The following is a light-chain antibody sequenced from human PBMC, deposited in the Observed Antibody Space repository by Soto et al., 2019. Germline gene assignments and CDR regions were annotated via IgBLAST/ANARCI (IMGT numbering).Light chain of an antibody. Sequence: QSALAQPRSVSGSPGQSVAISCTGTSSDVGGYDYVSWFQQHPGKAPKLMIYDVSKRPSGVPDRFSGSKSGNTASLTISGLQAEDEADYYSCSYAGSPYVFGTGTKVTV. CDR2: DVS. J-gene: IGLJ1*01. CDR1: SSDVGGYDY. V-gene: IGLV2-11*01. CDR3: CSYAGSPYV.